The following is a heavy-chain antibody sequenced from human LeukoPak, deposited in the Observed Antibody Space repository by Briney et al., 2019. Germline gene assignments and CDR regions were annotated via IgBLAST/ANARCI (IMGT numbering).Heavy chain of an antibody. J-gene: IGHJ4*02. V-gene: IGHV4-59*08. Sequence: SETLSLTCTVSGGSISSYYWSWIRQLPGKGLEWIGYIYYSGSTNYNPSLKSRVTISVDTSKNQFSLKLGSVTAADTAVYYCARTTATSQYGSGYFDNWGQGTLVTVSS. CDR3: ARTTATSQYGSGYFDN. D-gene: IGHD3-10*01. CDR2: IYYSGST. CDR1: GGSISSYY.